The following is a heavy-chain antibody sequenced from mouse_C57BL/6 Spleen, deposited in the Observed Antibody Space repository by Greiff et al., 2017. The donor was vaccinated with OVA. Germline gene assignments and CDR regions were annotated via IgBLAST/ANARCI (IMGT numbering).Heavy chain of an antibody. CDR2: IYPGSGST. J-gene: IGHJ3*01. CDR1: GYTFTSYW. Sequence: QVQLQQSGAELVKPGASVKMSCKASGYTFTSYWITWVKQRPGQGLEWIGDIYPGSGSTNYNEKFKSKATLTVDTSSSTAYMQLSSLTSEDSAVYYCARGYYDYGGTWFAYWGQGTLVTVSA. D-gene: IGHD2-4*01. V-gene: IGHV1-55*01. CDR3: ARGYYDYGGTWFAY.